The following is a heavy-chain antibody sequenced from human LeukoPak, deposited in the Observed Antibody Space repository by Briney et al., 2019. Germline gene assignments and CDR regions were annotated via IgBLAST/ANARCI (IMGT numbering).Heavy chain of an antibody. V-gene: IGHV3-30*04. CDR1: GFTFSSYA. CDR3: ARGLGVRGAMDV. Sequence: GGSLRLSCAASGFTFSSYAMHWVRQAPGEGLEWVAIISYDGSTKYYAVSVKGRFTISRDNSKNTLYLQLNSLRAEDTAVYYCARGLGVRGAMDVWGKGTTVTVSS. CDR2: ISYDGSTK. J-gene: IGHJ6*04. D-gene: IGHD3-10*01.